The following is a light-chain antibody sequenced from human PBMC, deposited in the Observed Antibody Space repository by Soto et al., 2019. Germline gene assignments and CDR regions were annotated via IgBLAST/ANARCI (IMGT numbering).Light chain of an antibody. V-gene: IGKV1-5*01. Sequence: DIQMTQSPSTLSASVGDRVTITCRASQNIDRWLAWYQQKPGKAPKVLIYEASSLSSGVSSRFGGSGSGTEFTLTINNLQPEDVATYYCQQYYSFWTFGQGTTVEV. CDR1: QNIDRW. J-gene: IGKJ1*01. CDR2: EAS. CDR3: QQYYSFWT.